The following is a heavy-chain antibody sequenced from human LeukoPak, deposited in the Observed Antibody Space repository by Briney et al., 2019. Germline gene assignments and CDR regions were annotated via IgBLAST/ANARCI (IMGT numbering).Heavy chain of an antibody. CDR1: GGSISSSSYY. CDR3: ARPVGSPYCSSTSCYNWFDP. J-gene: IGHJ5*02. D-gene: IGHD2-2*01. Sequence: PSETLSLTCTVSGGSISSSSYYWGWIRQPPGKGLDGFGGIYLGGSTYYNPSLKSRVTISVDTSKNQFSLKLSSVTAADTAVYYCARPVGSPYCSSTSCYNWFDPWGQGTLVTVSS. CDR2: IYLGGST. V-gene: IGHV4-39*01.